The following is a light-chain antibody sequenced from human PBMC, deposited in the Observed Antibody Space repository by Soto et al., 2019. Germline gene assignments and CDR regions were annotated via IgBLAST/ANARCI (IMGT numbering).Light chain of an antibody. Sequence: QSAQSPSTITASVGDRVTITCRASQSISSWLAWYQQKPGKAPKLLIYKASRLEGGIPSRVSGSGSETEFTLTICSLQPEDFATYYGQQYNSYQYTFCQGSK. V-gene: IGKV1-5*03. J-gene: IGKJ2*01. CDR3: QQYNSYQYT. CDR2: KAS. CDR1: QSISSW.